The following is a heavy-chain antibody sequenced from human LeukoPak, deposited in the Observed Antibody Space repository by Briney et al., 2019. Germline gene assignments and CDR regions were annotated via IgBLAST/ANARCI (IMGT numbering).Heavy chain of an antibody. Sequence: SETLSLICAVYGGSFSGYYWSWIRQPPGKGLEWIGEINDSGRINYNPSLKSRVTISLDTSKNQFSLKLRSVTAVDTAVYYCARGLREFGYYYYHMDVWDIGTTVTVSS. CDR2: INDSGRI. J-gene: IGHJ6*03. V-gene: IGHV4-34*01. CDR3: ARGLREFGYYYYHMDV. D-gene: IGHD3-10*01. CDR1: GGSFSGYY.